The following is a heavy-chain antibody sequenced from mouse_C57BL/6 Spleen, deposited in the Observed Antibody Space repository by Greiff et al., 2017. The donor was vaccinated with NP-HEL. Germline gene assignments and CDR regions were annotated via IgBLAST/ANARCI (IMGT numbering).Heavy chain of an antibody. CDR3: AIDYGSSYAMDY. Sequence: QVHVKQSGAELVKPGASVKVSCKASGYTFTSYWMHWVKQRPGQGLEWIGRIHPSDSDTNYNQKFKGKATLTVDKSSSTAYMQLSSLTSEDSAVYYCAIDYGSSYAMDYWGQGTSVTVSS. J-gene: IGHJ4*01. CDR1: GYTFTSYW. CDR2: IHPSDSDT. D-gene: IGHD1-1*01. V-gene: IGHV1-74*01.